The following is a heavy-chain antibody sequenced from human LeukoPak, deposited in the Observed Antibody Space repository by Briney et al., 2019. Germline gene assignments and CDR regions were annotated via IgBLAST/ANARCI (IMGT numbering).Heavy chain of an antibody. V-gene: IGHV1-69*04. CDR2: IIPILGIA. Sequence: PVKVSCKASGGTFSSYAISWVRQAPGQGLEWMGRIIPILGIANYAQKFQGRVTITADKSTSTAYMELSSLRSEDTAVYYCARDGSYYYDSSGYYWYYYHGMDVWGQGTTVTVSS. CDR3: ARDGSYYYDSSGYYWYYYHGMDV. CDR1: GGTFSSYA. D-gene: IGHD3-22*01. J-gene: IGHJ6*02.